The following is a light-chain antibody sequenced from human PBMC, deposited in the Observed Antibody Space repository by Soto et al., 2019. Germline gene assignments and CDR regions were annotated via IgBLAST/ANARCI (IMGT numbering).Light chain of an antibody. V-gene: IGKV3D-15*01. CDR2: GAS. CDR3: QQYNNLPLT. J-gene: IGKJ4*01. Sequence: EIVMTQSPVTLSVSPGERATLSCRASQSVSDNLAWYQQKPGQAPRLLFYGASTRATDIPVRFSGSGSGTEFTLTISSLQSEDFAVYYCQQYNNLPLTFGGGTKVDIK. CDR1: QSVSDN.